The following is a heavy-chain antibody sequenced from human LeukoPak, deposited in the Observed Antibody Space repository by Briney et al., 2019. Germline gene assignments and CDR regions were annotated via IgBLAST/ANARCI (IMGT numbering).Heavy chain of an antibody. D-gene: IGHD1-26*01. Sequence: GGSLRLSCAASGFTFSSYSMNWVRQAPGKGLEWVSAISGSGVTTHYAGSVKGRFSISGDNSKNTLYLQMNSLRAEDTALYYCAKKVVVGATSPYSDFQDWGQGTLVTVSS. J-gene: IGHJ1*01. V-gene: IGHV3-23*01. CDR1: GFTFSSYS. CDR2: ISGSGVTT. CDR3: AKKVVVGATSPYSDFQD.